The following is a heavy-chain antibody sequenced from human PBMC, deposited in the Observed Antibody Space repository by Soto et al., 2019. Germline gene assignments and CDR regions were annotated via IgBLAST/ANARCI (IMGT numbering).Heavy chain of an antibody. CDR1: GFTLSSYS. V-gene: IGHV3-48*01. CDR2: ISSSSSTI. CDR3: ARNGFGWHFDQ. J-gene: IGHJ4*02. Sequence: PGGSLRLSCAASGFTLSSYSMNWVRQAPGKGLEWVSYISSSSSTIYSADSVKGRFTISRDNAKNSLYLQMNSLRAEDTAVYYCARNGFGWHFDQWGQGTLVTVSS. D-gene: IGHD6-19*01.